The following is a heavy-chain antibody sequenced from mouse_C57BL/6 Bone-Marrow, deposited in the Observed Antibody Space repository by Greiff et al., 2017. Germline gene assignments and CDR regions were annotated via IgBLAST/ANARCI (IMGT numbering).Heavy chain of an antibody. CDR3: ARNGNRARLDY. CDR1: GYTFTDYY. J-gene: IGHJ2*01. CDR2: INPYNGGT. D-gene: IGHD2-1*01. Sequence: DVQLVESGPVLVKPGASVKMSCKASGYTFTDYYMNWVKQSHGKSLEWIGVINPYNGGTSYNQKFKGKATLTVDKSSSTAYMELNSLTSEDSAVYYCARNGNRARLDYWGQGTTLTVSS. V-gene: IGHV1-19*01.